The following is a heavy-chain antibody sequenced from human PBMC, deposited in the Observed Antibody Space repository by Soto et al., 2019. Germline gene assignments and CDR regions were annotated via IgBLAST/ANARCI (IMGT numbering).Heavy chain of an antibody. D-gene: IGHD3-22*01. CDR3: ARIPSPYYYDSSGYSYYYYYGMDV. CDR2: IDWDDDK. V-gene: IGHV2-70*01. CDR1: GFSLSTSGMC. J-gene: IGHJ6*02. Sequence: SGPTLVNPTQTLTLTCTFSGFSLSTSGMCVSWIRQPPGNALEWLALIDWDDDKYYSTSLKTRLTISKDTSKNQVVLTMTNMDPVDTATYYCARIPSPYYYDSSGYSYYYYYGMDVWGQGTTVTVSS.